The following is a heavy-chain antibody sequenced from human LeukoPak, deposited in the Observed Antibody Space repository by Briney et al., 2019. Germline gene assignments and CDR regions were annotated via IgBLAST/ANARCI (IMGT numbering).Heavy chain of an antibody. CDR1: GYTFTGHY. CDR2: INPNSGGT. V-gene: IGHV1-2*02. D-gene: IGHD2-2*01. CDR3: ARDIVVVPAAINWFDP. Sequence: ASVKVSCKASGYTFTGHYMHWVRQAPGQGLEWMGWINPNSGGTNYAQKFQGRVTMTRDTSISTAYMELSRLRSDDTAVYYCARDIVVVPAAINWFDPWGQGTLVTVSS. J-gene: IGHJ5*02.